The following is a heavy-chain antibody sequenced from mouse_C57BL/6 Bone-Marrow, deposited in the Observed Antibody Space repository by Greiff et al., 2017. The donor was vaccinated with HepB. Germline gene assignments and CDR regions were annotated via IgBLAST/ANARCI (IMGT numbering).Heavy chain of an antibody. CDR2: INPNNGGT. J-gene: IGHJ2*01. D-gene: IGHD1-1*01. CDR3: ARSPLYYGSDY. CDR1: GYTFTDYY. V-gene: IGHV1-26*01. Sequence: EVQLQQSGPELVKPGASVKISCKASGYTFTDYYMNWVKQSHGKSLEWIGDINPNNGGTSYNQKFKGKATLTVDKSSSTAYMELRSLTSEDSAVYYCARSPLYYGSDYWGQGTTLTVSS.